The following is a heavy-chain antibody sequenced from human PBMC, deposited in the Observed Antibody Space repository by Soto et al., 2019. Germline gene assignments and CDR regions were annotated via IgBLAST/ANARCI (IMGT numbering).Heavy chain of an antibody. V-gene: IGHV4-34*01. CDR1: GGSISSYY. D-gene: IGHD5-12*01. CDR2: INHSGST. J-gene: IGHJ6*02. CDR3: ARPVEMATYGMDV. Sequence: PSETLSLTCTVSGGSISSYYWSWIRQPPGKGLEWIGEINHSGSTNYNPSLKSRVTISVDTSKNQFSLKLSSVTAADTAVYYCARPVEMATYGMDVWGQGTTVTVSS.